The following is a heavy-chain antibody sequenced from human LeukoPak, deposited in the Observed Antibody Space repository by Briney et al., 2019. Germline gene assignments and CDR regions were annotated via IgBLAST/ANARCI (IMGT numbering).Heavy chain of an antibody. CDR2: ISSSGSTI. J-gene: IGHJ4*02. D-gene: IGHD6-13*01. V-gene: IGHV3-48*03. Sequence: GGSLRLSCAASGFTFSSYEMNWVRQAPGKGLEWVSYISSSGSTIYYADSVKGRFTISRDNAKNSLYLQMNSLRAEDTAVYYCARGPEGSWGFDYWGQGTLVTVSS. CDR1: GFTFSSYE. CDR3: ARGPEGSWGFDY.